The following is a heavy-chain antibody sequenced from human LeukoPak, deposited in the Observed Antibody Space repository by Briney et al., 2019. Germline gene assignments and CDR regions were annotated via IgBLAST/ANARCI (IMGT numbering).Heavy chain of an antibody. Sequence: GGSLRLSCAASGFTFSSYAMHWVRQAPGKGLEWVAVISYDGSNKYYADSVKGRFTISRDNSKNTLYLQMNSLRAEDTAVYYCATLGYGSGSYYQAPLLDYWGQGTLVTVSS. J-gene: IGHJ4*02. CDR3: ATLGYGSGSYYQAPLLDY. CDR1: GFTFSSYA. V-gene: IGHV3-30-3*01. CDR2: ISYDGSNK. D-gene: IGHD3-10*01.